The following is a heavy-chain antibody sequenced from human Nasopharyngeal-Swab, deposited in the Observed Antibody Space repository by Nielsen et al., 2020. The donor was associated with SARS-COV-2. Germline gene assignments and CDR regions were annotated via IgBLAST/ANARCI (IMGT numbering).Heavy chain of an antibody. CDR3: ARSTKTYYYGSGSYPPDNWFDP. CDR2: IYYSGST. CDR1: CGSISSGDYY. Sequence: SETLSLTCTVSCGSISSGDYYWSWIRQPPGKGLEWIGYIYYSGSTYYNPSLKSRVTISVDTSKNQFSLKLSSVTAADTAVYYCARSTKTYYYGSGSYPPDNWFDPWGQGTLVTVSS. D-gene: IGHD3-10*01. V-gene: IGHV4-30-4*01. J-gene: IGHJ5*02.